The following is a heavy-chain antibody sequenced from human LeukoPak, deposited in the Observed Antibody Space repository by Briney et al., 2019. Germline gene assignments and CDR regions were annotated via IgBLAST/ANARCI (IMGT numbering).Heavy chain of an antibody. CDR2: IKQDGSEK. J-gene: IGHJ4*02. CDR1: GFTFSSYW. D-gene: IGHD4-17*01. Sequence: GGSLRLSCAASGFTFSSYWMSWVRQAPGKGLEWVANIKQDGSEKYYVDSVKGRFTISRDNAKNSLYLQMNSLRAEDTAVYYCAKKALGYGDYAPLDYWGQGTLVTVSS. V-gene: IGHV3-7*01. CDR3: AKKALGYGDYAPLDY.